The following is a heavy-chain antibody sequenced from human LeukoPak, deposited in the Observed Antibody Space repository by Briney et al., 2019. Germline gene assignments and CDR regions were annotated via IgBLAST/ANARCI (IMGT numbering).Heavy chain of an antibody. CDR3: AKDSWEQQRGYFDY. D-gene: IGHD6-13*01. J-gene: IGHJ4*02. CDR1: GFTFSSYA. CDR2: ISGSGGST. V-gene: IGHV3-23*01. Sequence: GGSLRLSCAASGFTFSSYAMSWVRQAPGKGLEWVSAISGSGGSTYYADSVKGRFTISRGNSKNTLYLQMNSLRAEDTAVYYCAKDSWEQQRGYFDYWGQGTLVTVSS.